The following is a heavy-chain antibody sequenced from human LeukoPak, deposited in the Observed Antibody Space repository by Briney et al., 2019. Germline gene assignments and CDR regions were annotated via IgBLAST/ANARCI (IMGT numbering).Heavy chain of an antibody. D-gene: IGHD1-26*01. CDR1: GGTFSSYA. CDR3: AAVISRYSGSPTTAFDY. V-gene: IGHV1-69*13. J-gene: IGHJ4*02. Sequence: GASVKVSCKASGGTFSSYAISWVRQAPGQGLEWMGGIIPIFGTANYAQKFQGRVTITADESTSTAYMELSSLRSEDTAVYYCAAVISRYSGSPTTAFDYWGQGTLVTVSS. CDR2: IIPIFGTA.